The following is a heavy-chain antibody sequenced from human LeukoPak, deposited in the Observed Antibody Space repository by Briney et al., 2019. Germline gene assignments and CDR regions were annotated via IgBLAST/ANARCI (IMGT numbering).Heavy chain of an antibody. CDR3: PRAYHYGMDV. V-gene: IGHV3-30-3*01. CDR1: GFTFSSYA. CDR2: ISYDGSNK. J-gene: IGHJ6*02. Sequence: GRSLRLSCAASGFTFSSYAMHWVRQAPGKGLEWVAVISYDGSNKYYADSVKGRFTISRDNSKNTLYLQMNSMRAEDTAVYYCPRAYHYGMDVWGQGTTVTASS.